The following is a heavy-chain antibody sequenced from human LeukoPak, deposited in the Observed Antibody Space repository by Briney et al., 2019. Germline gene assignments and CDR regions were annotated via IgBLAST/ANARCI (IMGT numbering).Heavy chain of an antibody. J-gene: IGHJ4*02. CDR3: ARGCSDGSCYDY. V-gene: IGHV3-53*01. D-gene: IGHD2-15*01. CDR2: IYSGGST. CDR1: RFTISSSY. Sequence: PGGSLRLSCAASRFTISSSYMNWVRQAPGKGLEWVSVIYSGGSTYYADSVKGRFTISRDNSKNTLYLQMNSLRAEDTAVYYCARGCSDGSCYDYWAQATLVTVSS.